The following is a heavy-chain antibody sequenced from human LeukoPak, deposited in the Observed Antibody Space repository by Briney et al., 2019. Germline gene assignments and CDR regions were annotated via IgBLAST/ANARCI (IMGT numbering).Heavy chain of an antibody. D-gene: IGHD3-10*01. Sequence: GGSLRLSCAASGFIFSDYWMNWVRQVPGKGREWVANINEVGTKEDYVDSVRGRFTISRDNTKNTLYLQMNSLRAEDTALYYCATRESSMARTHWGQGTLVTVSS. CDR3: ATRESSMARTH. CDR1: GFIFSDYW. J-gene: IGHJ4*02. V-gene: IGHV3-7*01. CDR2: INEVGTKE.